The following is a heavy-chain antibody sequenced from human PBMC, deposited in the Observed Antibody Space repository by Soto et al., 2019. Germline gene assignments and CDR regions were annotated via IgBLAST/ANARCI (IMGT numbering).Heavy chain of an antibody. CDR1: GFTFSSYD. V-gene: IGHV3-13*01. Sequence: QTCGSLRLSCAASGFTFSSYDMHWVRQATGKGLEWVSAIGTAGDTSYPGSVKGRFTISRENAKNSLYLQMNSLRAGDTAVYYCARWFGELLYNSSYYYYYYYMDVWGKGTTVTVSS. D-gene: IGHD3-10*01. CDR3: ARWFGELLYNSSYYYYYYYMDV. CDR2: IGTAGDT. J-gene: IGHJ6*03.